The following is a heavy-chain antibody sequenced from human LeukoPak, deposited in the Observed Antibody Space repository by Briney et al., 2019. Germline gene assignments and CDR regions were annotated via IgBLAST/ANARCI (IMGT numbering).Heavy chain of an antibody. V-gene: IGHV3-20*04. CDR2: INWNGGST. CDR3: ARDHGAGGYFYMDV. D-gene: IGHD3-16*01. CDR1: GFTFDDYG. J-gene: IGHJ6*03. Sequence: GGSLRLSCAASGFTFDDYGMSWVRQAPEKGLEWVSGINWNGGSTGYGDSVKGRFTISRDNAKNSLYLQVNSLRAEDTALYYCARDHGAGGYFYMDVWGKGTTVTVSS.